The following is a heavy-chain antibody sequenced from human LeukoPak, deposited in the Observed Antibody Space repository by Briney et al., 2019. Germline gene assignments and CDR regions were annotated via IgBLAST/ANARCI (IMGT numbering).Heavy chain of an antibody. J-gene: IGHJ4*02. Sequence: GGSLRLSCAASGFTFSSYWMSWVRQAPGKGLEWVANIKQDGSEKYYVDSVKGRFTISRDNAKNSLYLQMNSLRAEATAVYYCAIHSSSWYDYFDYWGQGTLVTVSS. CDR1: GFTFSSYW. CDR3: AIHSSSWYDYFDY. V-gene: IGHV3-7*03. D-gene: IGHD6-13*01. CDR2: IKQDGSEK.